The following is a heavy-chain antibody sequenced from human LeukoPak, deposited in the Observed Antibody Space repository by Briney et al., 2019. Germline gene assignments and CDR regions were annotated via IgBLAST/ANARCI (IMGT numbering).Heavy chain of an antibody. Sequence: SATLSLTCTVSGGSISSYYWSWIRQTAGKGLEWIGRMYSTGSTNYNPSLKSRVTMSVDTSKNHFSLKLSSVTAADTAVYYCASSPTYNYGSGRYDYWGQGTLVTVSS. CDR2: MYSTGST. V-gene: IGHV4-4*07. CDR1: GGSISSYY. J-gene: IGHJ4*02. CDR3: ASSPTYNYGSGRYDY. D-gene: IGHD3-10*01.